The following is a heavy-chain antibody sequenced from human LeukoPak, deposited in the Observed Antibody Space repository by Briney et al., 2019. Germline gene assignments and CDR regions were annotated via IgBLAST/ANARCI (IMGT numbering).Heavy chain of an antibody. D-gene: IGHD2-2*01. CDR2: ISGSGRST. V-gene: IGHV3-23*01. CDR3: AKAHCSSTSCYAILYYYYGMDV. Sequence: GGSLRLSCAGSGFTFNTSAMSWVRQAPGKGLEWVSAISGSGRSTYYTDSVRGRFTISRDNSKNTLYLQMNSLRAEDTAVYYCAKAHCSSTSCYAILYYYYGMDVWGQGTTVTVS. CDR1: GFTFNTSA. J-gene: IGHJ6*02.